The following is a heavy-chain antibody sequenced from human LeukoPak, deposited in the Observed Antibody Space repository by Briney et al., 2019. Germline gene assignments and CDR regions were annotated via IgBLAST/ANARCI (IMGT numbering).Heavy chain of an antibody. CDR2: ISSSSSYI. V-gene: IGHV3-21*04. Sequence: NPGGSLRLSCAASGFTFSSYSMNWVRQAPGKGLEWVSCISSSSSYIYYADSVKGRFTISRDNAKNSLYLQMNSLRAEDTAVYYCAKFRNVLRYFDWLIDYWGQGTLVTVSS. CDR3: AKFRNVLRYFDWLIDY. D-gene: IGHD3-9*01. J-gene: IGHJ4*02. CDR1: GFTFSSYS.